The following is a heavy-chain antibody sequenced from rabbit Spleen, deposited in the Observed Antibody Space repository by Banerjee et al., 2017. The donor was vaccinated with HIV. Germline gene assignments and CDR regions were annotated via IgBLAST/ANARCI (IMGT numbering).Heavy chain of an antibody. CDR2: IDAGSSGFT. CDR3: ARSGYVGWGGDGDLMGNKL. J-gene: IGHJ4*01. CDR1: GFSFSSSDW. D-gene: IGHD4-1*01. V-gene: IGHV1S45*01. Sequence: QEQVVESGGDLVKPGASLTLTCTASGFSFSSSDWIYWVRQAPGKGLEWIGYIDAGSSGFTYFATWAKGRFTIPKTSSTTVTLQMTRLTAADTATYFCARSGYVGWGGDGDLMGNKLWGQGTLVTVS.